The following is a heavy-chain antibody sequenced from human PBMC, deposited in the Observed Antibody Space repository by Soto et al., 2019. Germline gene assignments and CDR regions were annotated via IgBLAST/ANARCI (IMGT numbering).Heavy chain of an antibody. CDR2: IYWDDDK. CDR3: AHRVLRTVFGLVTTTAIYFDF. CDR1: GFSLTTSGVG. J-gene: IGHJ4*02. D-gene: IGHD3-3*01. Sequence: QITLNESGPTPVKPRQPLTLTCTFSGFSLTTSGVGVGWIRQSPGKAPEWLALIYWDDDKRYSPSLKSRLTITKDTSKNQVVLTMADLDPVDTATYYCAHRVLRTVFGLVTTTAIYFDFWGQGTPVAVSS. V-gene: IGHV2-5*02.